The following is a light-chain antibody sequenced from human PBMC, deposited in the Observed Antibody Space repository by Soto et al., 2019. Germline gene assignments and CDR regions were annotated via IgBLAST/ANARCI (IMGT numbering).Light chain of an antibody. CDR3: QQSFSPVFT. V-gene: IGKV1-39*01. Sequence: DIPMTQSPSSLAASVGDRVTITCRASRSISGYLNWYQQKAGKAPKLLVYAATSLETGVPSRFTGSGSGTHFTLTISSLQREDFATYYCQQSFSPVFTFGQGTKLEI. J-gene: IGKJ2*01. CDR1: RSISGY. CDR2: AAT.